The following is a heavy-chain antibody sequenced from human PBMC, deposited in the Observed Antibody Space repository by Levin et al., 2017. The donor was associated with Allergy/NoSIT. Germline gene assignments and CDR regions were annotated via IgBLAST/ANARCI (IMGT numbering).Heavy chain of an antibody. CDR2: IDQDGSGI. CDR1: GFSFSRYW. J-gene: IGHJ4*02. V-gene: IGHV3-7*03. Sequence: LTGGSLRLSCAASGFSFSRYWMTWVRQAPGKGLEWVANIDQDGSGIYYGDSLKGRFIMSRDNAKNSLYLQMNSLRVEDTAVYYCARVDWGKYDHWGQGILVTVSS. D-gene: IGHD7-27*01. CDR3: ARVDWGKYDH.